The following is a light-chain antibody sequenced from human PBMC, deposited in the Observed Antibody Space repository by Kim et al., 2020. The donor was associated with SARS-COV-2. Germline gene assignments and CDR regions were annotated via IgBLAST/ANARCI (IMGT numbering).Light chain of an antibody. V-gene: IGLV1-44*01. CDR3: ATWDDSLDGLV. J-gene: IGLJ2*01. Sequence: GQRVSISCSGSTSNIGSSTVNWYQQVPGAAPKLLIYVNSQRPSGVPDRFSGSKSGASASLAISDLQSGDEATYYCATWDDSLDGLVFGGGTKLSVL. CDR1: TSNIGSST. CDR2: VNS.